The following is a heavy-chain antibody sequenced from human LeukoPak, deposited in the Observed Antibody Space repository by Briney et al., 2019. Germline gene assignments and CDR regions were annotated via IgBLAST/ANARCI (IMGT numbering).Heavy chain of an antibody. CDR2: IYYSGST. J-gene: IGHJ4*02. D-gene: IGHD6-13*01. CDR3: ARYNSSNWYVVDY. V-gene: IGHV4-59*01. Sequence: PSETLSLTCTVSGGSISSYYWTWIRQPPGKGLEWIGYIYYSGSTNYNPSLKSRVTISVDTSKNQFSLKLSSVTAADTAVCYCARYNSSNWYVVDYWGQGTLVTVSS. CDR1: GGSISSYY.